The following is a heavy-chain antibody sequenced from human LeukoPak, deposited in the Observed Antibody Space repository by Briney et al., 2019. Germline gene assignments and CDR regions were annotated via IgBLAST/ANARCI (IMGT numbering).Heavy chain of an antibody. CDR3: ARGRGPYYDSSGYYRDAFDI. V-gene: IGHV4-59*01. D-gene: IGHD3-22*01. CDR1: GGSISSYY. J-gene: IGHJ3*02. CDR2: IYYSGST. Sequence: PSETLSLTCTASGGSISSYYWSWIRQPPGKGLEWIGYIYYSGSTNYNPSLKSRVTISVDTSKNQFSLKLSSVTAADTAVYYCARGRGPYYDSSGYYRDAFDIWGQGTMVTVSS.